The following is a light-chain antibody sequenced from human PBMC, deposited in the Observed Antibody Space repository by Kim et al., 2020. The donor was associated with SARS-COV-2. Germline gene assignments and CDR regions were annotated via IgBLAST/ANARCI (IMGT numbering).Light chain of an antibody. CDR2: EVY. V-gene: IGLV2-8*01. CDR1: SSDICGYNY. J-gene: IGLJ1*01. Sequence: GQSVTISCTGSSSDICGYNYVSWDQQPPGKAPRLIIYEVYKRPSGVPSRFYGSKSGNTASLTVSGLQPEDEADYYCSSYTDRNTLVFGTGTKVTVL. CDR3: SSYTDRNTLV.